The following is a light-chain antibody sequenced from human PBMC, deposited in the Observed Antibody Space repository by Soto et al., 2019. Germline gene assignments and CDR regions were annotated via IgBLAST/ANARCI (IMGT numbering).Light chain of an antibody. CDR1: SSDIGNYNY. CDR2: DVS. Sequence: QSVLTQPRSVSGSPGQSVTISCTGTSSDIGNYNYVSWYQQYPGKAPKLIIYDVSKRPSGIPDRFFGSKFGNTASPTISGLQAEDEADYYCCSYAGSFIFVFGTGTKV. CDR3: CSYAGSFIFV. V-gene: IGLV2-11*01. J-gene: IGLJ1*01.